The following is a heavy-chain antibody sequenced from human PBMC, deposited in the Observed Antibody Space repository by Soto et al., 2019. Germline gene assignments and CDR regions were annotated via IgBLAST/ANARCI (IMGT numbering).Heavy chain of an antibody. V-gene: IGHV3-9*01. Sequence: EVQLVESGGSLVQPGRSLRLSCAASGFAFRDFAMHWVRKTPGKGLEWVSGLTWNGVAMGYADSVRGRFTISRDDAKNSLYLQMNSLRPEDTALYYCANSFVTTQRLFGYMDVWGKGTSVTVS. CDR3: ANSFVTTQRLFGYMDV. CDR1: GFAFRDFA. J-gene: IGHJ6*03. D-gene: IGHD3-10*01. CDR2: LTWNGVAM.